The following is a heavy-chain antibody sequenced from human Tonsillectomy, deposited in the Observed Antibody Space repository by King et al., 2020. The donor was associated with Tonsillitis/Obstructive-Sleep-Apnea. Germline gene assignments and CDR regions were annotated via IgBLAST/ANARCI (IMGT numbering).Heavy chain of an antibody. D-gene: IGHD2-8*01. CDR3: AREGAVMNSFDI. V-gene: IGHV4-59*01. CDR1: GGSISGYY. J-gene: IGHJ3*02. Sequence: QLQESGPGLVKPSETLSFTCAVSGGSISGYYWSWVRQPPGKGLECIGYIYYSGSNNYNPSLQSRVTISVDTSKNQFSLKLSSVTAAATAVYYCAREGAVMNSFDIWGQGTMVTVSS. CDR2: IYYSGSN.